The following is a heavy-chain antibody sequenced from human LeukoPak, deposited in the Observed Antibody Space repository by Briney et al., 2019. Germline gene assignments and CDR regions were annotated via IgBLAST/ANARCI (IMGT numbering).Heavy chain of an antibody. J-gene: IGHJ4*02. D-gene: IGHD6-19*01. CDR2: IFHSGST. CDR3: AREHAVAGVFDY. V-gene: IGHV4-39*02. CDR1: GGSISSTNHY. Sequence: PSETLSLTCTVSGGSISSTNHYWGWIRQPPGKGLEWIGSIFHSGSTYYNPSRKSRVTISVDTSKNQFSLKLSSVTAADTAVYYCAREHAVAGVFDYWGQGTLVSVSS.